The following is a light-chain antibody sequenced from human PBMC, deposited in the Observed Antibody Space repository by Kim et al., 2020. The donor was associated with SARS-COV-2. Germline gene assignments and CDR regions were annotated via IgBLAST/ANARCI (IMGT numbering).Light chain of an antibody. J-gene: IGLJ1*01. CDR3: SSYTNSITRV. CDR1: SSDVGGYNS. Sequence: QSALTQPASVSGSPGQSITISCTGTSSDVGGYNSVSWYQQYPGNVPKLIIYDVSHRPSGISNRFSGSKSDNTASLIISGLQAEDEADYYCSSYTNSITRVFRTGTKVTVL. CDR2: DVS. V-gene: IGLV2-14*03.